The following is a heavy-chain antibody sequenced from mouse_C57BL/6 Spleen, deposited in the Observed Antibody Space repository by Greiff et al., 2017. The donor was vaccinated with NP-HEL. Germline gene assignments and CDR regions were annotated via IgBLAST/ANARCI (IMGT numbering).Heavy chain of an antibody. CDR1: GYAFSSSW. V-gene: IGHV1-82*01. D-gene: IGHD2-1*01. J-gene: IGHJ4*01. Sequence: VQLQQSGPELVKPGASVKISCKASGYAFSSSWMNWVKQRPGKGLEWIGRIYPGDGDTNYNGKFKGKATLTADKSSSTAYMQLSSLTSEDSAVYFCASYGKGYYAMDYWGQGTSVTVSS. CDR3: ASYGKGYYAMDY. CDR2: IYPGDGDT.